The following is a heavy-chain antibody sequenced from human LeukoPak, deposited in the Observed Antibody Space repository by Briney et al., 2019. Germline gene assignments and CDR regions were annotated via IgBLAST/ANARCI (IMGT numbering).Heavy chain of an antibody. Sequence: PGGSLRLSCAASGFTFDDYAMHWVRQAPGKGLEWVSGISWNSGSIGYADSVKGRFTISRDNAKNSLYLQMNSLRAEDTALYYCAKASEGIAAAAPFDYWGQGTLVTVSS. CDR3: AKASEGIAAAAPFDY. V-gene: IGHV3-9*01. J-gene: IGHJ4*02. CDR2: ISWNSGSI. CDR1: GFTFDDYA. D-gene: IGHD6-13*01.